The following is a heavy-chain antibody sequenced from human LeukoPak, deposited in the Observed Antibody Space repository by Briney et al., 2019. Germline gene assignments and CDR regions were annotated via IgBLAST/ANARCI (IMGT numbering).Heavy chain of an antibody. Sequence: GSLRLSCAASGFTFSSYEMNWVRQAPGKGLEGVSYISSSGSTIYYADSVKGRFTISRDNAKNSLYLQMNSLRAEDTAVYYCAREGRYFDWLVDYWGQGTLVTVSS. CDR2: ISSSGSTI. V-gene: IGHV3-48*03. J-gene: IGHJ4*02. CDR3: AREGRYFDWLVDY. D-gene: IGHD3-9*01. CDR1: GFTFSSYE.